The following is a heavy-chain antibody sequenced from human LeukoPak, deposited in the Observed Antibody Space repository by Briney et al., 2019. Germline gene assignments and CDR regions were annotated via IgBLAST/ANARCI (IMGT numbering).Heavy chain of an antibody. D-gene: IGHD2-2*01. Sequence: GGSLRPSCTASGFTFGDYAMSWVRQAPGKGLEWVAKIKEDGSEKYYVDSVKGRFTISRDNAKNSLSLQMHSLRDEDTAVYYCVRDQGYCTSASCRGDAFDVWGQGSMVSVSS. CDR1: GFTFGDYA. J-gene: IGHJ3*01. V-gene: IGHV3-7*01. CDR2: IKEDGSEK. CDR3: VRDQGYCTSASCRGDAFDV.